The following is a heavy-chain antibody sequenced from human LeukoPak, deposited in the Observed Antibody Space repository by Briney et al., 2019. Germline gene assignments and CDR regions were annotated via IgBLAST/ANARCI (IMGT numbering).Heavy chain of an antibody. D-gene: IGHD3-10*01. Sequence: GASVKVSCKVSGYTFTELSMHWVRQAPGKGLAWMGGFDPEDGETIYAQKFQGRVTMTEDTSTDTAYMELSSLRSEDTAVYYCATGGYYYGSGSYYGMDVWGQGTTVTVSS. CDR2: FDPEDGET. CDR1: GYTFTELS. J-gene: IGHJ6*02. CDR3: ATGGYYYGSGSYYGMDV. V-gene: IGHV1-24*01.